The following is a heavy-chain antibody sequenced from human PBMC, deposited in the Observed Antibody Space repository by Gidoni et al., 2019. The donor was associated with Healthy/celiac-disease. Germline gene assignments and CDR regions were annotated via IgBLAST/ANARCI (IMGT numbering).Heavy chain of an antibody. CDR3: ARGATYYDFWSGYYTSY. J-gene: IGHJ4*02. CDR2: INSDGSST. V-gene: IGHV3-74*01. CDR1: GFTFSSYW. D-gene: IGHD3-3*01. Sequence: LVQPGGSLRLSCAAPGFTFSSYWMHWVRQAPGKGLVWVSRINSDGSSTSYADSVKGRFTISRDNAKNTLYLQMNSLRAEDTAVYYCARGATYYDFWSGYYTSYWGQGTLVTVSS.